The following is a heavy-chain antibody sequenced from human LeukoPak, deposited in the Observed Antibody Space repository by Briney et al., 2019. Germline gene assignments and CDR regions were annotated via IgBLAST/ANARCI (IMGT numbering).Heavy chain of an antibody. CDR2: IIPIFGTA. CDR3: ARVPGHYYYYMDV. Sequence: ASVKVSCKASGGTFSSYAISWVRQVPGQGLEWMGGIIPIFGTANYAQKFQGRVTITADESTSTAYMEPSSLRSEDTAVYYCARVPGHYYYYMDVWGKGTTVTVFS. CDR1: GGTFSSYA. J-gene: IGHJ6*03. V-gene: IGHV1-69*13.